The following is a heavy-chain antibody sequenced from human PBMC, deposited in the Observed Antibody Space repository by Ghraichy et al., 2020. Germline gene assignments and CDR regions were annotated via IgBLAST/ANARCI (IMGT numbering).Heavy chain of an antibody. D-gene: IGHD5-24*01. CDR3: ARDLGDGYNDFDY. J-gene: IGHJ4*02. CDR1: GFTFSSYG. V-gene: IGHV3-33*01. CDR2: IWYDGSNK. Sequence: LSLTCAASGFTFSSYGMHWVRQAPGKGLECVAVIWYDGSNKYYADSVKGRFTISRDNSKNTLYLQMNSLRAEDTAVYYCARDLGDGYNDFDYWGQGTLVTVSS.